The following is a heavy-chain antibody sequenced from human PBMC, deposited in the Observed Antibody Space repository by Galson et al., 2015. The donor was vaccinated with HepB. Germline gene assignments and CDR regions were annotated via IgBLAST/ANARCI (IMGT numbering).Heavy chain of an antibody. V-gene: IGHV3-11*06. J-gene: IGHJ4*02. Sequence: SLRLSCAASGFTFSDYYMSRIRQAPGKGLEWVSYISSSSSYTNYADSVKGRFTISRDNAKNSLYLQMNSLRAEDTAVYYCARPGGVATGIDYWGQGTLVTVSS. CDR3: ARPGGVATGIDY. CDR2: ISSSSSYT. CDR1: GFTFSDYY. D-gene: IGHD5-12*01.